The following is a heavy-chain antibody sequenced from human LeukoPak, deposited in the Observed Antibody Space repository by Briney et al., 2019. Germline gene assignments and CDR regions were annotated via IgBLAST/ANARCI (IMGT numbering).Heavy chain of an antibody. V-gene: IGHV4-31*03. CDR2: IYYSGST. D-gene: IGHD4-11*01. CDR1: GVSISSGGYY. Sequence: SQTLSLTCTVSGVSISSGGYYWSWIRQHPGKGLEWIGYIYYSGSTYYNPPLKSRVTISVDTSKNQFSLKLSSVTAADTAVYYCARSPAYSNYDPVGYFYYYGMDVWGQGTTVTVSS. CDR3: ARSPAYSNYDPVGYFYYYGMDV. J-gene: IGHJ6*02.